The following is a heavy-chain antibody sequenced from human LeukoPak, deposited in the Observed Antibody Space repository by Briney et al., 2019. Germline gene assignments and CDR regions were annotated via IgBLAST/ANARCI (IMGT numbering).Heavy chain of an antibody. CDR1: GFTFSNYG. V-gene: IGHV3-30*02. CDR2: IRYDGTNK. CDR3: AKDELFRDFWIGYTPPDY. J-gene: IGHJ4*02. D-gene: IGHD3-3*01. Sequence: PGGSLRLSCAASGFTFSNYGMHWVRQAPGKGLAWVAFIRYDGTNKYYADSVKGRFTISRDNSKNTLYLQMNSLRAEDTAVYYCAKDELFRDFWIGYTPPDYWGQGTLVTVSS.